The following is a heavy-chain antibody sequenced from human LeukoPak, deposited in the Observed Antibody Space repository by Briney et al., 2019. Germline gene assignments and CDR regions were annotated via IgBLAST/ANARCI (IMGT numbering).Heavy chain of an antibody. CDR3: VGDTPPGGDYYLDC. CDR2: IWNAGTNT. V-gene: IGHV3-33*01. J-gene: IGHJ4*02. CDR1: GFSFSTYG. Sequence: GGSLRLSCAASGFSFSTYGMHWVRQAPGKGLEWVALIWNAGTNTYYADSVKGRFTISRDNSKNTLYLQMNSLRAEDTAVYYCVGDTPPGGDYYLDCWGQGTLVIVSS. D-gene: IGHD3-16*01.